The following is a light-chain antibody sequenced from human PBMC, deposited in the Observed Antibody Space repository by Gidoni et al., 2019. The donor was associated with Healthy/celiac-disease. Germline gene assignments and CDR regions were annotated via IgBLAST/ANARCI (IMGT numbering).Light chain of an antibody. CDR2: AAS. Sequence: DIQLTQYPSFLSASVGDRVTIPCRASQGISSYLAWYQQKPGKAPKLLIYAASTLQSGVPSRFSGSGSGTEFTLTISSLQPEDFATYYCQQLNSYPLLTFGGGTKVEIK. CDR3: QQLNSYPLLT. V-gene: IGKV1-9*01. J-gene: IGKJ4*01. CDR1: QGISSY.